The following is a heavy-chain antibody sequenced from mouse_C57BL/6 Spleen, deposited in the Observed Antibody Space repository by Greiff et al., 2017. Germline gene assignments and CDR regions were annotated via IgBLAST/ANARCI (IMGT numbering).Heavy chain of an antibody. CDR3: ARAAYYGSSYGYFDV. J-gene: IGHJ1*03. Sequence: QVQLQQSGPELVKPGASVKISCKASGYAFSSSWMNWVKQRPGKGLEWIGRIYPGDGDTNYNGKFKGKATLTADNSSSTAYMQLSSLTSEDSAVYFCARAAYYGSSYGYFDVWGTGTTVTVSS. D-gene: IGHD1-1*01. CDR1: GYAFSSSW. V-gene: IGHV1-82*01. CDR2: IYPGDGDT.